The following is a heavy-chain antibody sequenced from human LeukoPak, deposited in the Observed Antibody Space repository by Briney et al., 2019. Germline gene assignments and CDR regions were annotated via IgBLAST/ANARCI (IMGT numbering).Heavy chain of an antibody. J-gene: IGHJ6*03. V-gene: IGHV3-11*01. D-gene: IGHD6-6*01. CDR2: ISSSGSTI. CDR3: ARLRSSSFYYYYMDV. Sequence: RTGGSLRLSCAASGFTFSDYYVSWIRQAPGKGLEWVSYISSSGSTIYYADSVKGRFTISRDNAKNSLYLQMNSLRAEDTAVYYCARLRSSSFYYYYMDVWGKGTTVTVSS. CDR1: GFTFSDYY.